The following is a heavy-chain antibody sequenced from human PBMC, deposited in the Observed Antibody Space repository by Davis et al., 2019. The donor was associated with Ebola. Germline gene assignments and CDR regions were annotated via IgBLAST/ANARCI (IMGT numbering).Heavy chain of an antibody. CDR2: FSAYNGNT. Sequence: AASVKVSCKASGYTFTSYGISWVRQAPGQGLEWMGWFSAYNGNTNYAQKLQGRVTMTTDTSTSTAYMALRSLRSDDTAVYYCARERGWYSSSPSSIPSNWFDPWGQGTLVTVSS. CDR3: ARERGWYSSSPSSIPSNWFDP. CDR1: GYTFTSYG. V-gene: IGHV1-18*01. D-gene: IGHD6-13*01. J-gene: IGHJ5*02.